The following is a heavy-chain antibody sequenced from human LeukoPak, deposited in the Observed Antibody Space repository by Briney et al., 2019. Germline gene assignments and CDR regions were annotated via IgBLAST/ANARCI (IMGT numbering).Heavy chain of an antibody. Sequence: GESLKISCKGSGFSLTTYWIVWVRQMPGKGLEWMGVIYFDDSDARYSPSFQGQVTISADRSINTAYLQWSSLKASDTAMYYCARSTSDPNMDVWGVGTTVTVSS. V-gene: IGHV5-51*01. CDR2: IYFDDSDA. J-gene: IGHJ6*04. CDR1: GFSLTTYW. CDR3: ARSTSDPNMDV.